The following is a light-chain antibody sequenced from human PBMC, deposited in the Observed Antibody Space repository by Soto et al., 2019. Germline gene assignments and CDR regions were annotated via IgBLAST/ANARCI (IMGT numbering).Light chain of an antibody. V-gene: IGLV2-14*01. J-gene: IGLJ2*01. CDR1: SSDVGGYNY. CDR3: RSYTRNSTMV. Sequence: QSALTQPASVSGSPGQSMTISCTGTSSDVGGYNYVSWYQQHPGKAPKHMIYDVSNRPSWVYNLFSGSKSVNTDSLTIYVLQTEDEDDYYCRSYTRNSTMVFGGWTKLTVL. CDR2: DVS.